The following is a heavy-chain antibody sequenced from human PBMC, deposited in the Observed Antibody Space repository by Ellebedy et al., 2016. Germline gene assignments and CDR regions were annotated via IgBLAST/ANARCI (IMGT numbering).Heavy chain of an antibody. J-gene: IGHJ1*01. CDR1: GGSFIGYY. Sequence: GSLRLXCAVSGGSFIGYYWSFIRQTPGRGLEWIGEIHHSGSANYNPSLKSRVTISLDMSKNQFSLKLSSVTAADTAVYYCTRGPDHAITGYWGQGTPVTVSS. V-gene: IGHV4-34*01. D-gene: IGHD1-14*01. CDR2: IHHSGSA. CDR3: TRGPDHAITGY.